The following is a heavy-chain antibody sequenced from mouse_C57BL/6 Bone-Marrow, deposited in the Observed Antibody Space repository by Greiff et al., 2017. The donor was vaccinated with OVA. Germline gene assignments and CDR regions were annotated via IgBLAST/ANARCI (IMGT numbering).Heavy chain of an antibody. J-gene: IGHJ4*01. D-gene: IGHD1-1*01. CDR3: AKIYGSSYDYAMDY. CDR1: GFSLTSYG. Sequence: VKLQESGPGLVQPSQSLSITCTVSGFSLTSYGVHWVRQSPGKGLEWLGVIWRGGSTDYNAAFMSRLSITKDNSKSQVFFKMNSLQADDTAIYYCAKIYGSSYDYAMDYWGQGTSVTVSS. CDR2: IWRGGST. V-gene: IGHV2-5*01.